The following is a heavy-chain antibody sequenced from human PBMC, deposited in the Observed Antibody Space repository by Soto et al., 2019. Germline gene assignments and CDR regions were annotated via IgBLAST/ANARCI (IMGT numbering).Heavy chain of an antibody. CDR1: GDSMDRYY. V-gene: IGHV4-59*08. CDR3: ARYRLWFGEFTLDS. CDR2: IHSTGST. J-gene: IGHJ4*02. Sequence: QVQLQESGPGMVKPSETLSLTCTVSGDSMDRYYWTWLRQSPGKGLEWIGYIHSTGSTNYNPSLMSRVTMSVDTSKFQFSLNLSSMAAADTAVYYCARYRLWFGEFTLDSWGQGALVTVSS. D-gene: IGHD3-10*01.